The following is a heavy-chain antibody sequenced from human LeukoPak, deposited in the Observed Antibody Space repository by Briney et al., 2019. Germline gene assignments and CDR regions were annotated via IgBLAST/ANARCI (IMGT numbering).Heavy chain of an antibody. CDR1: GFTFDDYA. V-gene: IGHV3-9*01. D-gene: IGHD3-10*01. CDR2: ISWNSGSI. CDR3: ARDKGTAYYYYYYMDV. Sequence: GGTLRLSCAASGFTFDDYAMHWVRQAPGKGLEWVSGISWNSGSIGYADSVKGRFTISRDNAKNSLYLQMNGLRAEDTAVYYCARDKGTAYYYYYYMDVWGKGTTVTVSS. J-gene: IGHJ6*03.